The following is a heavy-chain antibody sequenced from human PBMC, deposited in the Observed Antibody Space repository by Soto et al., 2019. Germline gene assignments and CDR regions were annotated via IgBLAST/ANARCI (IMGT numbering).Heavy chain of an antibody. CDR3: AKDAYYDLSTGTGYFYYCLHV. CDR1: GFTFSSYA. Sequence: PGGSLRLFRAASGFTFSSYAMTWLRQSPGKGLEWVSVISATGDTIYYADSVEGRFTISRDNSNSTLFLQMDRLTADDTAVYFCAKDAYYDLSTGTGYFYYCLHVSGHGTTLPASS. CDR2: ISATGDTI. V-gene: IGHV3-23*01. D-gene: IGHD3-9*01. J-gene: IGHJ6*02.